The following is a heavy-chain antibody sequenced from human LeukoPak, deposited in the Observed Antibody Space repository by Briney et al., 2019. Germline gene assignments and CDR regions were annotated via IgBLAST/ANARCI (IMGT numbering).Heavy chain of an antibody. V-gene: IGHV4-59*01. Sequence: PSETLSLTCAVYGGSFSSYYWSWIRQPPGKGLEWIGYIYYSGSNNYNTSLKSRVTISVDTSKNQFSLKLSSVTAADTAVYYCARDPLGWGLNPQYNWFDPWGQGTLVTVSS. D-gene: IGHD7-27*01. CDR3: ARDPLGWGLNPQYNWFDP. CDR1: GGSFSSYY. J-gene: IGHJ5*02. CDR2: IYYSGSN.